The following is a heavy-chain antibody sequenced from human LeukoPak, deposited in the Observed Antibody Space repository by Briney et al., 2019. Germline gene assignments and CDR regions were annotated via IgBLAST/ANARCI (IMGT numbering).Heavy chain of an antibody. V-gene: IGHV3-23*01. CDR1: GFTFSSSA. Sequence: PGGSLRLSCAASGFTFSSSAMSWVRQVPGKGLEWVSGISASGGSTSYADSVRGRFTISRDNSKNTLYVQMNSLRDEDTAVYYCAKHHYSSSRDYFDYWGQGTLVTVSS. J-gene: IGHJ4*02. D-gene: IGHD6-13*01. CDR3: AKHHYSSSRDYFDY. CDR2: ISASGGST.